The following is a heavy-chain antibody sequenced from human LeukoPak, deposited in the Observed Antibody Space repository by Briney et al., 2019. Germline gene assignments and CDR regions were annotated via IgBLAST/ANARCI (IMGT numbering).Heavy chain of an antibody. V-gene: IGHV4-4*07. J-gene: IGHJ6*03. CDR3: ARDGGVERFGEFLQPYYYYMDV. D-gene: IGHD3-10*01. CDR1: GGSISSYY. Sequence: PSETLSLTCTVSGGSISSYYWSWIRQPAGKGLEWIGRIYTSGSTNYNPSLKSRVTMSVDTSKNQFSLKLSSVTAADTAVYYCARDGGVERFGEFLQPYYYYMDVWGKGTTVTISS. CDR2: IYTSGST.